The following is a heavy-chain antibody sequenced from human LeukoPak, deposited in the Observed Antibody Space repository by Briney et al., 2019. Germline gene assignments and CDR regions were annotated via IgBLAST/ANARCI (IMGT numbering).Heavy chain of an antibody. V-gene: IGHV1-18*01. CDR3: ARIHMTTVTTSLDWYFDI. J-gene: IGHJ2*01. Sequence: ASVKVSCKASGYAFTSYDITWVRQAPGQGLEWMGWISNYNGNTKYVQKFQGRVTMTTDTSTSTAYMELRSLRSDDTAVYYCARIHMTTVTTSLDWYFDIWGRGILVTVSS. CDR1: GYAFTSYD. CDR2: ISNYNGNT. D-gene: IGHD4-17*01.